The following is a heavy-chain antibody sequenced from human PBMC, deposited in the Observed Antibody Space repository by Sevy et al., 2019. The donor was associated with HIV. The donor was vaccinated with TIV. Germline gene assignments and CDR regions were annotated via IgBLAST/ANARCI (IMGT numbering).Heavy chain of an antibody. CDR3: ARDPGNSGNY. CDR2: IYSDGST. Sequence: GGSLRLSCAASGFPVSSNYMSWVRQAPGKGLEWVSVIYSDGSTYHADSVKGRFTISRDNSKNTLYLQMDSLRPEDTTIYYCARDPGNSGNYWGQGTLVTVSS. D-gene: IGHD1-1*01. CDR1: GFPVSSNY. V-gene: IGHV3-66*01. J-gene: IGHJ4*02.